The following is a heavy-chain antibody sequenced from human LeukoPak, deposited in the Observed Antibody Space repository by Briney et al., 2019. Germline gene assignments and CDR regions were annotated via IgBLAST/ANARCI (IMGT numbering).Heavy chain of an antibody. CDR3: AREAYDSGSFRTDYYYMDV. V-gene: IGHV1-2*02. CDR2: IYPNSGGT. CDR1: GYTFTGYY. D-gene: IGHD3-10*01. Sequence: GASVKVSCKASGYTFTGYYMHCVRQAPGQGLEWMGWIYPNSGGTNYAQKFQGRVTVTRDTSISTAYMELSRLRSDDTAVYYCAREAYDSGSFRTDYYYMDVWGKGTTVTISS. J-gene: IGHJ6*03.